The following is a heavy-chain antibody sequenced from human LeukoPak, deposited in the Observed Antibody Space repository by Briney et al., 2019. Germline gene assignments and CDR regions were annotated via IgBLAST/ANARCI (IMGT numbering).Heavy chain of an antibody. CDR2: ITPNSGGT. D-gene: IGHD2-8*01. CDR3: AREMVAPPPYHYGMDV. J-gene: IGHJ6*02. CDR1: GYTFTGYY. Sequence: ASVKVSCKASGYTFTGYYMHWVRQAPGQGLEWMGWITPNSGGTNYAQKFQGRVTMTWDTSISTAYMELSRLRSDDTAVYYCAREMVAPPPYHYGMDVWGQGTTVTVSS. V-gene: IGHV1-2*02.